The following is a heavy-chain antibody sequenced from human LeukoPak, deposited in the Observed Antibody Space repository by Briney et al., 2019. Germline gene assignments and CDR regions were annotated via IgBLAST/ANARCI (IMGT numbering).Heavy chain of an antibody. J-gene: IGHJ6*02. CDR3: ARDRDYGSNGMDV. Sequence: PGGSLRLSCAASAFTFRSYGRHWVRQAPGKGREWVAAISNDGRDKYYGDSVKGRITISRDNSKKTLYLQMDSLRAEDAAVYYCARDRDYGSNGMDVWGQGTTVTVSS. V-gene: IGHV3-30*03. CDR1: AFTFRSYG. D-gene: IGHD4-17*01. CDR2: ISNDGRDK.